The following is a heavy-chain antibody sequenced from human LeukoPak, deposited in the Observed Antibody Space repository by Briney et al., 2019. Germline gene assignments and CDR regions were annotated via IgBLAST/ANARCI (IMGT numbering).Heavy chain of an antibody. J-gene: IGHJ5*02. CDR3: ARVGSRGFDP. D-gene: IGHD6-13*01. V-gene: IGHV4-4*07. CDR2: IYTSGST. CDR1: GGSISSYY. Sequence: SETLSLTCTVSGGSISSYYWSWIRQPAGKVLEWIGRIYTSGSTNYNRSLKSRVTMSVDTSKNQFSLKLSAVTAADTAVYYCARVGSRGFDPWGQGTLVTVSS.